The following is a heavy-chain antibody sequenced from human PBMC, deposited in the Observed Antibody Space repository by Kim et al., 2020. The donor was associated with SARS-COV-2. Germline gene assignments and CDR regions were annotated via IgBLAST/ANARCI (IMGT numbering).Heavy chain of an antibody. CDR1: GFTFSSYG. V-gene: IGHV3-33*01. D-gene: IGHD6-13*01. Sequence: GGSLRLSCAASGFTFSSYGMHWVRQAPGKGLEWVAVIWYDGSNKYYADSVKGRFTISRDNSKNTLYLQMNSLRAEDMAVYYCARFEQQLVSGEMDYWGQGTLVTVSS. CDR3: ARFEQQLVSGEMDY. J-gene: IGHJ4*02. CDR2: IWYDGSNK.